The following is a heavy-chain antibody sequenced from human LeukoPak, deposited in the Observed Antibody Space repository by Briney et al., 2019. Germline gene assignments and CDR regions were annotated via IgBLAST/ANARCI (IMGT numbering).Heavy chain of an antibody. CDR2: INPNSGGT. D-gene: IGHD3-9*01. CDR3: ARWEGILAFDYYYYMDV. Sequence: ASVKLSCKASGYTFTGYYMHWVRQAPGQGLEWMGLINPNSGGTNYAQKFQGRVTMTRDTTISTAYMELCTLRSDDTAVYYCARWEGILAFDYYYYMDVWGKGTMVTVSS. CDR1: GYTFTGYY. V-gene: IGHV1-2*06. J-gene: IGHJ6*03.